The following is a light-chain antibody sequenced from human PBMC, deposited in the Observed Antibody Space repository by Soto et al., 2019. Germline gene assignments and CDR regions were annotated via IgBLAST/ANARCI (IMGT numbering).Light chain of an antibody. Sequence: TPDPFILSWPPGPRAILSWRASQSVSSSYFAWYQQKPGQAPRLLIYGASSRATGIPDRFSGSGSGTDFTLTISRLEPEDFAVYYCQQYGSSPGTFGQGTKVDI. J-gene: IGKJ1*01. CDR1: QSVSSSY. V-gene: IGKV3-20*01. CDR2: GAS. CDR3: QQYGSSPGT.